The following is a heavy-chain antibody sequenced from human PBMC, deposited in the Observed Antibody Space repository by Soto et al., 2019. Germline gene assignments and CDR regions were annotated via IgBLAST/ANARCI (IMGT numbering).Heavy chain of an antibody. Sequence: GASVKVSCKASGGTFSSYAISWVRQAPGQGLEWMGGIIPIFGTANYAQKFQGRVAITADESTSTAYMELSSLRSEDTAVYYCARGGGYELFDYWGQGTLVTVSS. CDR1: GGTFSSYA. CDR3: ARGGGYELFDY. D-gene: IGHD3-3*01. V-gene: IGHV1-69*13. J-gene: IGHJ4*02. CDR2: IIPIFGTA.